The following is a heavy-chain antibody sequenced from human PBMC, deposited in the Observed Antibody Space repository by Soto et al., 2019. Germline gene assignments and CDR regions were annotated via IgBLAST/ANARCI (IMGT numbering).Heavy chain of an antibody. V-gene: IGHV3-7*01. CDR1: GFTFSNYW. J-gene: IGHJ6*02. Sequence: GGSLRLSCAASGFTFSNYWMSWVRQAPGKGLEWVANIKKDGSDKNYVDSAEGRFSIFRDNAKNSLYLQMYGLRAEDTAVYYCARDLGTALVGFDYGMDVWGQGTTVTVSS. CDR2: IKKDGSDK. D-gene: IGHD5-18*01. CDR3: ARDLGTALVGFDYGMDV.